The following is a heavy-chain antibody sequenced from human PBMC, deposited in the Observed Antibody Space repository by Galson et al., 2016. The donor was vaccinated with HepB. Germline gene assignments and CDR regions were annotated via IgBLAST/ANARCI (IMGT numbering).Heavy chain of an antibody. CDR2: ISRTGYTT. J-gene: IGHJ4*02. CDR1: GFTFRGYA. CDR3: AKDSLLPMYYFDY. V-gene: IGHV3-23*01. Sequence: SLRLSCAASGFTFRGYAMSWVRQAPGKGLQWVSDISRTGYTTHYADSVKGRFTISRDNSKNTLYLQMNSLRAEDTAVYYCAKDSLLPMYYFDYWGQGTLVTVSS.